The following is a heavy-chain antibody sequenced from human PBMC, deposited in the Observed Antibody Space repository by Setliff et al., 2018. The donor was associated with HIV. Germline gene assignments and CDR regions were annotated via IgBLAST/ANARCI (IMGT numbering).Heavy chain of an antibody. CDR1: GYSISSGYY. V-gene: IGHV4-38-2*01. Sequence: SETLSLTCDVSGYSISSGYYWGWIRQPPGKGLEWIGSIYYSGSTYYNPSLKNRVTISIDTSKNQFSLKLSSVTAADTAVYYCARVGDSRSTYGMDVWGQGTTVTVSS. CDR2: IYYSGST. CDR3: ARVGDSRSTYGMDV. J-gene: IGHJ6*02. D-gene: IGHD6-13*01.